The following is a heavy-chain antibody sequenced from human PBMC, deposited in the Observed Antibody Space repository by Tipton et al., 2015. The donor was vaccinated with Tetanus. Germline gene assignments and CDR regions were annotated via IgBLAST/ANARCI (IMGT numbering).Heavy chain of an antibody. CDR2: IYYSGST. D-gene: IGHD1-26*01. CDR3: ARRRGVYSGSYFDY. V-gene: IGHV4-30-4*01. Sequence: TLSLTCTVSGGSISSGDYYWSWIRQPPGKGLEWIGYIYYSGSTYYNPSLKSRVTISVDTSKNQFSLKLSSVTAAGTAVYYCARRRGVYSGSYFDYWGEGPLVFVSS. J-gene: IGHJ4*02. CDR1: GGSISSGDYY.